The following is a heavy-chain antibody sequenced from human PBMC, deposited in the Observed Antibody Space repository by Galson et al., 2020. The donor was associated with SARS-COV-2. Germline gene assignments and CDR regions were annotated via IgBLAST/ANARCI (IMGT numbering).Heavy chain of an antibody. Sequence: GGSLRLSCEGAGFIFGRYWMHWVRQAPGKGLMWVSRIDSTGSNIVYADFVKGRSTISRDNAKNTLYLQMNSLRAEDTAVYYCAREYSSGIGGDYWGQGTLVTVSS. V-gene: IGHV3-74*01. CDR2: IDSTGSNI. J-gene: IGHJ4*02. CDR3: AREYSSGIGGDY. CDR1: GFIFGRYW. D-gene: IGHD6-19*01.